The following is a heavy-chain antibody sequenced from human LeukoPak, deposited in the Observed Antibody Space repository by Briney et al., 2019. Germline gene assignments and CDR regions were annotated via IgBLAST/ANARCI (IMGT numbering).Heavy chain of an antibody. D-gene: IGHD3-10*01. CDR2: IRYDGSNK. CDR1: GFTFSSYG. V-gene: IGHV3-30*02. CDR3: AKDRYGSGSYYPGTGLDY. J-gene: IGHJ4*02. Sequence: PGGSLRLSCAASGFTFSSYGMHWVRQAPGKGLEWVAFIRYDGSNKYYADSVKGRFTISRDNSKNTLYLQMNSLRAEDTAVYYCAKDRYGSGSYYPGTGLDYWGQGTLVTVSS.